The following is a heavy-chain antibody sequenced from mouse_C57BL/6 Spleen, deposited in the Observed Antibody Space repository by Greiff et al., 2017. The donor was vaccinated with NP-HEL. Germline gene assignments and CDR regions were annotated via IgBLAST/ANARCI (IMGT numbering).Heavy chain of an antibody. J-gene: IGHJ1*03. D-gene: IGHD2-5*01. Sequence: EVQLQQSGAELVRPGASVKLSCTASGFNIKDYYMHWVKQRPEQGLEWIGRIDPEDGDTEYAPKFQGKATMTADTSSNTAYLQLSSLTSEDTAVYYCTTPYSNPYWYFDVWGTGTTVTVSS. CDR2: IDPEDGDT. V-gene: IGHV14-1*01. CDR3: TTPYSNPYWYFDV. CDR1: GFNIKDYY.